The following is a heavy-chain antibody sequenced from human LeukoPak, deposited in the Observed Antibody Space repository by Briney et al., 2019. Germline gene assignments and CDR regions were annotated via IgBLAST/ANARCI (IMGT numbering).Heavy chain of an antibody. CDR1: GYTFTGYY. D-gene: IGHD6-13*01. V-gene: IGHV1-69*05. J-gene: IGHJ5*02. CDR3: ARGGIAAAGTARFDP. Sequence: SVKVSCKASGYTFTGYYMHWVRQAPGQGLEWMGRIIPIFGTANYAQKFQGRVTITTDESTSTAYMELSSLRSEDTAVYYCARGGIAAAGTARFDPWGQGTLVTVSS. CDR2: IIPIFGTA.